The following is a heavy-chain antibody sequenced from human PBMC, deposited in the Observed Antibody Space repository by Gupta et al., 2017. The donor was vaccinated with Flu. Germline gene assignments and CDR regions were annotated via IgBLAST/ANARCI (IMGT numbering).Heavy chain of an antibody. CDR2: ISSTSSYT. D-gene: IGHD1-26*01. Sequence: QVQLVESGGGLVKPGGSLRLSCAASGFTFSAYYMTWIRQAPGKGLEWVSYISSTSSYTNYALSVKGRFSISRDNTENSLYLQMNSLRAEDTAVYYCASPGISGAAPFHYWGQGTLVTVSA. J-gene: IGHJ4*02. CDR1: GFTFSAYY. V-gene: IGHV3-11*05. CDR3: ASPGISGAAPFHY.